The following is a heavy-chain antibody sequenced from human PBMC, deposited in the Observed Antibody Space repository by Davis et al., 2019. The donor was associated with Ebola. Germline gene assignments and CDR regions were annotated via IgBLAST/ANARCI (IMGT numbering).Heavy chain of an antibody. CDR3: ARARWGSDWFLYFDY. J-gene: IGHJ4*02. CDR2: VNFDGTET. Sequence: HTGGSLRLSCATHEFAFSTFWMHWVRKAPGKGLVWVARVNFDGTETTSADSVKGRFTISRDNAKNTLYLQMKSLRAEDTAVYYCARARWGSDWFLYFDYWGQGSLVTVSS. V-gene: IGHV3-74*01. CDR1: EFAFSTFW. D-gene: IGHD6-19*01.